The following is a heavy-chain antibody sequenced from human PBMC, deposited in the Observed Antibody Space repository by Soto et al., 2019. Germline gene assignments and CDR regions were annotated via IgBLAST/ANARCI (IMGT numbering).Heavy chain of an antibody. CDR2: IYYSGST. J-gene: IGHJ3*02. D-gene: IGHD4-17*01. Sequence: SETLSLTCAVYGGSFSGYYWSWIRQPPGKGLEWIGYIYYSGSTNYNPSLKSRVIISVDTSKNQFSLKLSSVTAADTAVYYCARDLFPRATVVTPYAFDIWGQGTMVTVSS. CDR1: GGSFSGYY. CDR3: ARDLFPRATVVTPYAFDI. V-gene: IGHV4-59*01.